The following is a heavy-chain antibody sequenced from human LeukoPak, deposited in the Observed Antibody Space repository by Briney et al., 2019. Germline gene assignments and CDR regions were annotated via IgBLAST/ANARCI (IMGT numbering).Heavy chain of an antibody. CDR3: ALQKAGELTYDY. J-gene: IGHJ4*02. V-gene: IGHV1-24*01. D-gene: IGHD1-26*01. CDR2: FDPEKRKT. CDR1: GYALTELS. Sequence: ASVKVSCKVSGYALTELSMHWVRQAPGKGLEWMGGFDPEKRKTIYAQKFQGRLTMTEDTSTDTAYMELGSLRSEDTAVYYCALQKAGELTYDYWGQGALVTVSS.